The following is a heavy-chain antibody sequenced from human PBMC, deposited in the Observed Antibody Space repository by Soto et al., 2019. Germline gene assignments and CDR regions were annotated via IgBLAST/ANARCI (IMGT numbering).Heavy chain of an antibody. V-gene: IGHV1-18*01. CDR1: GYTFSRSG. J-gene: IGHJ6*02. D-gene: IGHD1-26*01. Sequence: QVQLVQSGAEVRKPGASVKVSCKTSGYTFSRSGISWVRQAPGQGLEWMGWISTYNGDANYPQKLQGRVTMTTDTSTSTAFTELGSLTSDDTVVYYCARSGSVLYYEYGLDVWGQGTTVTVSS. CDR3: ARSGSVLYYEYGLDV. CDR2: ISTYNGDA.